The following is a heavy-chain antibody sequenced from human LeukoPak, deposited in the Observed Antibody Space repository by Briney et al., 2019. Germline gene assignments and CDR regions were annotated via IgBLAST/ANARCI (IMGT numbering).Heavy chain of an antibody. V-gene: IGHV4-59*11. D-gene: IGHD4-23*01. CDR3: ARGVTPKHFDY. CDR2: IYYSGST. CDR1: GGSISSHY. J-gene: IGHJ4*02. Sequence: PSETLSLTCTVSGGSISSHYWSWIRQPPGKGLEWIGYIYYSGSTNYNPSLKSRVTISVDTSKNQFSLKLSSVTAADTAVYYCARGVTPKHFDYWGQGTLVTVSS.